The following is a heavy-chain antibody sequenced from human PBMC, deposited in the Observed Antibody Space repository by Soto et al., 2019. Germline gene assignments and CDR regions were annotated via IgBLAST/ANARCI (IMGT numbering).Heavy chain of an antibody. J-gene: IGHJ4*02. CDR2: ISWNTGNT. Sequence: VQLVESGGGLVQPGRSLRLSCAASGFTFDDYAMHWVRQAPGKGPEWVSGISWNTGNTGYADSVKGRFTISRDNAKNSLYLQMNSLKTEDTALYYCVKGAISVTALFDYWGQGTLVTVSS. V-gene: IGHV3-9*01. D-gene: IGHD2-15*01. CDR1: GFTFDDYA. CDR3: VKGAISVTALFDY.